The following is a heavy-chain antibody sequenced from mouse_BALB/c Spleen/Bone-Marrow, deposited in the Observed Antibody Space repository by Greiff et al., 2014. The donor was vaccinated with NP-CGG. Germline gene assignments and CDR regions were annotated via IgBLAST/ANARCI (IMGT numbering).Heavy chain of an antibody. Sequence: QVQLQQSGPGLVAPSQSLSITCTVSGFSLTSYGVHWVRQPPGKGLEWLGVIWAGGSTNYNSALMSRLSISKDNSKSQVFLKMNSLQTDDTVMYYCARDNYGSRVFDYWGQGTALTVSS. V-gene: IGHV2-9*02. CDR3: ARDNYGSRVFDY. CDR2: IWAGGST. D-gene: IGHD1-1*01. J-gene: IGHJ2*01. CDR1: GFSLTSYG.